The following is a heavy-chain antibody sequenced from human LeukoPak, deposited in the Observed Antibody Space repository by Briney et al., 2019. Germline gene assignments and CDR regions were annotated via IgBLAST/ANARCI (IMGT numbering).Heavy chain of an antibody. D-gene: IGHD5-18*01. CDR1: GYTFTGYY. V-gene: IGHV1-2*02. Sequence: ASVNVSCKASGYTFTGYYLHLVRQAPGQGREWMGWINPNSGGTNYAQKFQGRGTITRDTSISTAYMELSRLRSDDTAVYYCARAPDTATALNWFDPWGQGTQVTVSS. J-gene: IGHJ5*02. CDR2: INPNSGGT. CDR3: ARAPDTATALNWFDP.